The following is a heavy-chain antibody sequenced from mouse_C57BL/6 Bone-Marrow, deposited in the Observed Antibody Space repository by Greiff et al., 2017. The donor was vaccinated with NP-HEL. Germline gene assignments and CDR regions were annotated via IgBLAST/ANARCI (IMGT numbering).Heavy chain of an antibody. J-gene: IGHJ2*01. CDR3: ARMGDMTKVVAHSYYFDY. Sequence: QVQLKQSGPGLVQPSQSLSITCTVSGFSLTSYGVHWVRQSPGKGLEWLGVIWSGGSTDYNAAFISRLSISKDNSKSQVFFKMNSLQADDTAIYYCARMGDMTKVVAHSYYFDYWGQGTTLTVSS. CDR2: IWSGGST. CDR1: GFSLTSYG. D-gene: IGHD1-3*01. V-gene: IGHV2-2*01.